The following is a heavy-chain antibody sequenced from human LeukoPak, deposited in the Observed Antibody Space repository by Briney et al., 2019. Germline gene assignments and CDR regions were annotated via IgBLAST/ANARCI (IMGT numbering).Heavy chain of an antibody. D-gene: IGHD2-2*01. V-gene: IGHV3-74*01. Sequence: VGSLRLSSAVPGVTFSSHRARCVRRAPGKGLLWVSYIKNDGTSTNYGDSVKGRFTISRDNAKNTLFLQMNSLRAEDTAVYYCARDGLPAAADYWGQGTLVTVSS. CDR2: IKNDGTST. J-gene: IGHJ4*02. CDR1: GVTFSSHR. CDR3: ARDGLPAAADY.